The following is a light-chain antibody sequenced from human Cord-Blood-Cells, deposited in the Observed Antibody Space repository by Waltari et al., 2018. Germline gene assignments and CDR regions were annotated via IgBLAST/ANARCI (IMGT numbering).Light chain of an antibody. CDR3: SSYTSSSTVV. CDR2: DVS. Sequence: QSALTQPASVSGSPGQSITISCTGTSSDVGGYIYVSWYQQHPGNAPKLMIYDVSNRPSGVSNRFSGSKSGNTASLTISGLQAEDEADYYCSSYTSSSTVVFGGGTKLTVL. V-gene: IGLV2-14*01. CDR1: SSDVGGYIY. J-gene: IGLJ2*01.